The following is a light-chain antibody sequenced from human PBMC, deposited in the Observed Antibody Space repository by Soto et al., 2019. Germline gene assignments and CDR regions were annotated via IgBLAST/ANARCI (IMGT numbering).Light chain of an antibody. CDR1: QSVSSN. J-gene: IGKJ1*01. V-gene: IGKV3D-15*01. Sequence: EIVMTQSPATLSVSPVERATLSCRASQSVSSNLAWYQQKPGQAPRLLIYGAFSRATGIPDRFSGSGSGTDFTLTISRLEPEDFAVYYCQLYDSSASFGQGTKVDIK. CDR2: GAF. CDR3: QLYDSSAS.